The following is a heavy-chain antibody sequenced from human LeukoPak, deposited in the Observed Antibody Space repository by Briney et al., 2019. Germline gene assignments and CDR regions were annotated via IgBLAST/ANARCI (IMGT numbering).Heavy chain of an antibody. CDR2: INHSGST. Sequence: TSETLSLTCAVYGGSFSGYYWSWIRRPPGKGLEWIGEINHSGSTNYNPSLKSRVTISVDTSKNQFSLKLSSVTAADTAVYYCAGARAYCSGGSCYSYNFDYWGQGTLVTVSS. D-gene: IGHD2-15*01. CDR1: GGSFSGYY. J-gene: IGHJ4*02. V-gene: IGHV4-34*01. CDR3: AGARAYCSGGSCYSYNFDY.